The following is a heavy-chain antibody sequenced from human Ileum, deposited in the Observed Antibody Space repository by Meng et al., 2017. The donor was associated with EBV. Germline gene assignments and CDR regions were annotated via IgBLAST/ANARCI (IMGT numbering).Heavy chain of an antibody. D-gene: IGHD1-26*01. Sequence: QVQRTESGPGLVKPSDTLSLTCAVSGYSISTTNWWGWIRQPPGKGLEWIGHIYYSGTTYNNPSLKSRVTMSIDPSKNQFSLKLSSVTAVDTAVYYCARNSESGSYIDYWGLGTLVTVPS. J-gene: IGHJ4*02. CDR2: IYYSGTT. V-gene: IGHV4-28*01. CDR3: ARNSESGSYIDY. CDR1: GYSISTTNW.